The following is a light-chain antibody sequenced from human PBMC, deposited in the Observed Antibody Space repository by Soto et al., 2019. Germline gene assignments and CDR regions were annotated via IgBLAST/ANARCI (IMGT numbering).Light chain of an antibody. Sequence: DIQMTQFPSTLSASVGDRVTITCRASQSLNNWLAWYQQKPGNAPKLLIYRASNLDSGVPPTCSVSGSGTDFTLTISSLQTNDLATDDCEHYYSYTWKISQGTKVVSK. CDR3: EHYYSYTWK. CDR2: RAS. CDR1: QSLNNW. J-gene: IGKJ1*01. V-gene: IGKV1-5*03.